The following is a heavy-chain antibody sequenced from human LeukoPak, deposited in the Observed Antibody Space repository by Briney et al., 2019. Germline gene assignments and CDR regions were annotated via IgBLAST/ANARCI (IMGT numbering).Heavy chain of an antibody. V-gene: IGHV4-59*01. D-gene: IGHD5-18*01. Sequence: SETLSLTCSVSGGSISSYYWSWIRQPPGKGLEWIGYIYYSGSTNYNPSLKSRVTISLDTSKNQFPLKLSSVTAADTAVYYCAREGDNYGNWFDPWGQGTLVTVSS. CDR3: AREGDNYGNWFDP. CDR2: IYYSGST. J-gene: IGHJ5*02. CDR1: GGSISSYY.